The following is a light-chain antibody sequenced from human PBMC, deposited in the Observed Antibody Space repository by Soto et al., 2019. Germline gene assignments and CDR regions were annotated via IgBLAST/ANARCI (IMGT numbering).Light chain of an antibody. V-gene: IGKV3-20*01. J-gene: IGKJ1*01. CDR1: QSVSSSY. Sequence: EIVLTQSPGTLSLSPGERATLSCRASQSVSSSYLAWYQQKPGQAPRLLIYGASSRATGIPDRFSGSGSGIDFTLTISRLEPEDFAVYYCQQYGSSFTWTFGQGTKVEIK. CDR2: GAS. CDR3: QQYGSSFTWT.